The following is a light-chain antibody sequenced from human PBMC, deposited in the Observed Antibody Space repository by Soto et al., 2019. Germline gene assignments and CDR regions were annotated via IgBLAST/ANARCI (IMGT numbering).Light chain of an antibody. CDR1: QNIIRY. Sequence: DIPMTQSPSSLSASVGDRVNITCRASQNIIRYLNWYQQKPGTAPKLLISVATSLQSGVPSRFSGSGFGTDFTLTISSLQPEDFATYYCQQSYSITFGQGTRLEIK. V-gene: IGKV1-39*01. CDR3: QQSYSIT. CDR2: VAT. J-gene: IGKJ5*01.